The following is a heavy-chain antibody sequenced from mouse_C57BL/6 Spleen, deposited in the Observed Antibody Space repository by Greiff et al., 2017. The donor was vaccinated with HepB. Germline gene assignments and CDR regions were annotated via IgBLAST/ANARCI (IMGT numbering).Heavy chain of an antibody. CDR1: GYTFTSYG. J-gene: IGHJ2*01. V-gene: IGHV1-81*01. D-gene: IGHD3-2*02. Sequence: QVQLKESGAELARPGASVKLSCKASGYTFTSYGISWVKQRTGQGLEWIGEIYPRSGNTYYNEKFKGKATLTADKSSSTAYMELRSLTSEDSAVYFCARSRGTAQATYFDYWGQGTTLTVSS. CDR2: IYPRSGNT. CDR3: ARSRGTAQATYFDY.